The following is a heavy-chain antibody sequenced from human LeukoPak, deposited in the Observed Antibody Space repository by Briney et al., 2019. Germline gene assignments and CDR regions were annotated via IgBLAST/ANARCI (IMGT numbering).Heavy chain of an antibody. CDR3: ARDFEREVIGGFGP. V-gene: IGHV4-59*12. CDR1: GGSISDYF. Sequence: SETLSLTCTVVGGSISDYFWSWIRQPPGKGLEWIGFIDYSGNTKFAPSLESRVTISLDMSKNQFSLTLTPVTAADTAVYCCARDFEREVIGGFGPWGQGTLVTVSS. J-gene: IGHJ5*02. CDR2: IDYSGNT. D-gene: IGHD3-10*01.